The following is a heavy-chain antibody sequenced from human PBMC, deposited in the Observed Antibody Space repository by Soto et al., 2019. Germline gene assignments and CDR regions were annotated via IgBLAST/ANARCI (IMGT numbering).Heavy chain of an antibody. D-gene: IGHD3-16*01. V-gene: IGHV1-8*01. Sequence: ASVKYSCKASEYSFTNNGASCVRQATGQGLEWMGWINPGSGDTGYAQKFEGRVTMTREISIATAYMELSSLRSDDTAIYYCARMATFGSLNWFDPWGQGTLVTVS. J-gene: IGHJ5*02. CDR1: EYSFTNNG. CDR2: INPGSGDT. CDR3: ARMATFGSLNWFDP.